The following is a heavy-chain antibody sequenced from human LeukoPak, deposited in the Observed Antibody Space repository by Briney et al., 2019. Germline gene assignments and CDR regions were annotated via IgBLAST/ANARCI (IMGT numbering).Heavy chain of an antibody. Sequence: SETLSLTCTVSGGSISSSSYYWGWIRQPPGKGLEWIGSIYYSGSTYYNPSLKSRVTISVDTSKNQFSLKLSSVTAADTAVYYCARVPYSSGWYDFFPDPYFDYWGQGTLVTVSS. V-gene: IGHV4-39*07. D-gene: IGHD6-19*01. CDR1: GGSISSSSYY. CDR2: IYYSGST. J-gene: IGHJ4*02. CDR3: ARVPYSSGWYDFFPDPYFDY.